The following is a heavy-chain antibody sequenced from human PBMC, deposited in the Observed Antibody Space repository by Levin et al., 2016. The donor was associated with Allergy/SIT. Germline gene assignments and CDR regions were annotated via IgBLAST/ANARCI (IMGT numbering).Heavy chain of an antibody. V-gene: IGHV4-59*01. CDR3: AREGVGQRPLDY. Sequence: SETLSLTCSVSGGSMSGYWWTWIRQPPGKGLEWIDYIYYDGSTNYNPSLKSRATISRDTSENRIFLRLTSVTAADTAVYYCAREGVGQRPLDYWGQGTLVSVSS. D-gene: IGHD6-25*01. CDR1: GGSMSGYW. CDR2: IYYDGST. J-gene: IGHJ4*02.